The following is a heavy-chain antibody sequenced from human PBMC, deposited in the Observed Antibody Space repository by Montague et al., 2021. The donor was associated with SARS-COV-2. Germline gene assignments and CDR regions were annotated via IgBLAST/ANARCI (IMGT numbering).Heavy chain of an antibody. V-gene: IGHV2-5*02. CDR2: IYWDDDK. D-gene: IGHD1-26*01. Sequence: TRSLTCTFSGFSLSTSGVGVGWIRQPPGKALEWLALIYWDDDKRYSPSLKSRLTITKDTSKNQVVLTVTNMDPVDTATYYCAHRRLHTRSFDYWGQGALVTVSS. J-gene: IGHJ4*02. CDR1: GFSLSTSGVG. CDR3: AHRRLHTRSFDY.